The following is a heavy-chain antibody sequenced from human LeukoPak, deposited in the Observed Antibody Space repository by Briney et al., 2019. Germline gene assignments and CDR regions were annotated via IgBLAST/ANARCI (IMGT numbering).Heavy chain of an antibody. CDR2: IYYSGNT. D-gene: IGHD1-14*01. CDR1: GGSINSGGFY. V-gene: IGHV4-31*11. J-gene: IGHJ3*02. CDR3: ARHYHSKSAFDI. Sequence: SGTLSLTCAVSGGSINSGGFYWGWIRQHPGKGLEWIGHIYYSGNTYYNPSLKSRVIISVGTSKKQFSLQLSSVTAADTAVYYCARHYHSKSAFDIWGQGTMVTVSS.